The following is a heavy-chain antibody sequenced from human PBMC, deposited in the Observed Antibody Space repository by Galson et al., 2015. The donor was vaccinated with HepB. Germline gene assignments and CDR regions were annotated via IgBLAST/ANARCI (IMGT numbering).Heavy chain of an antibody. V-gene: IGHV3-49*04. CDR3: SRARDGYNNWYDS. Sequence: SLRLSCAASGFTFGDSAMSWVRQAPGKGLEWVGFIRTKAYSGAIQYAASVQGRFIISRDDSKSIAYLQMNSLKTEDTAVYYCSRARDGYNNWYDSWGQGTLVTVSS. D-gene: IGHD5-24*01. J-gene: IGHJ5*01. CDR2: IRTKAYSGAI. CDR1: GFTFGDSA.